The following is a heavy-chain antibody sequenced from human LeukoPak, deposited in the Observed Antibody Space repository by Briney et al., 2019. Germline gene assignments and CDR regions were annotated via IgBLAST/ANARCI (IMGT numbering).Heavy chain of an antibody. CDR1: GFTFSSYS. V-gene: IGHV3-21*01. J-gene: IGHJ4*02. CDR2: ISSSSSYI. D-gene: IGHD3-10*01. Sequence: GGSLRLSCAASGFTFSSYSMNWVRQAPGKGLEWVSSISSSSSYIYYADSVKGRFTISRDNAKNSLYLQMNSLRAEDTAVYHCARGLGYYGSGSYNDYWGQGTLVTVSS. CDR3: ARGLGYYGSGSYNDY.